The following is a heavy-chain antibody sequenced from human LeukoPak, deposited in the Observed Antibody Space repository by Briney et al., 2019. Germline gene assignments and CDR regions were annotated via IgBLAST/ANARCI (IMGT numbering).Heavy chain of an antibody. CDR2: INPNSGGT. CDR3: ARAFASFGVILDY. CDR1: GYTFTGYY. J-gene: IGHJ4*02. V-gene: IGHV1-2*02. D-gene: IGHD3-3*01. Sequence: VASVKVSCKASGYTFTGYYMHWVRQAPGQGLEWMGWINPNSGGTNYAQKLQGRVTMTTDTFTTTAYMELRSLRSDDTAVYYCARAFASFGVILDYWGQGTLVTVSS.